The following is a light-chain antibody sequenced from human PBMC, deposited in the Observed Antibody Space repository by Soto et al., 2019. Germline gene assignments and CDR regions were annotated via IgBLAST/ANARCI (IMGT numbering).Light chain of an antibody. CDR1: QGVSRK. V-gene: IGKV3-15*01. CDR3: QQYHTWQIN. Sequence: DIVMTQSPATLSVAPGERVTFSCRASQGVSRKLAWYQHKPGQAPRLLISGASTGATGIPARFSGSGSGTECTLTIRSLQSEDCEIYYWQQYHTWQINFGGGTKADIX. J-gene: IGKJ4*01. CDR2: GAS.